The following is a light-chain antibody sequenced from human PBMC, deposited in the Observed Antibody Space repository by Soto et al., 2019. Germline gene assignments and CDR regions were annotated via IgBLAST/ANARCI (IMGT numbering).Light chain of an antibody. J-gene: IGKJ5*01. Sequence: IQVTNTPSNVPGVVGDSISISFRASQTISSWLAWYQQKPGKAPKLLIYKASTLKSGVPSRFSGSGSGTEFTFAVSRLQPEDFATHYGQQLKSYVTFGQGTHWRL. V-gene: IGKV1-5*03. CDR3: QQLKSYVT. CDR2: KAS. CDR1: QTISSW.